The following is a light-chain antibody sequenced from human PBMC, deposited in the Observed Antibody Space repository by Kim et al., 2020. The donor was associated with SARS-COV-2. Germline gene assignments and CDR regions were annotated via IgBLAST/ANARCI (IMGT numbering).Light chain of an antibody. J-gene: IGLJ1*01. CDR3: SSFTSSISYV. Sequence: QSALTQPASVSGSPGQSIIISCTGSSSDIGSRSYVSWYQQYPGKAPNLMIYDVSRRPSGVSNRFSGSKSGNTASLTISGLQAEDEADYYCSSFTSSISYVFGTGTKVTVL. CDR1: SSDIGSRSY. V-gene: IGLV2-14*03. CDR2: DVS.